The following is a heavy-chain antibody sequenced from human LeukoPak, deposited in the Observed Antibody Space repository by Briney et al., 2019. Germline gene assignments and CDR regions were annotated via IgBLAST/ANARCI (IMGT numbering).Heavy chain of an antibody. V-gene: IGHV3-21*01. CDR2: ISSSSSYI. CDR1: GFTFSSYS. Sequence: GGSLKLSCAASGFTFSSYSMNWVRQAPGKGLEWVSSISSSSSYIYYADSVKGRFTISRDNAKNSLYLQMNSLRAEDTAVYYCARASSGSYLFVYWGQGTLVTVSS. D-gene: IGHD1-26*01. J-gene: IGHJ4*02. CDR3: ARASSGSYLFVY.